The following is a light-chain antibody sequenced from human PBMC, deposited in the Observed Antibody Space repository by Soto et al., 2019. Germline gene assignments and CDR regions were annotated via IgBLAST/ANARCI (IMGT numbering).Light chain of an antibody. CDR1: SSDVGRYHH. CDR3: SVSAGRNTVV. Sequence: QSALTQPPSASGSPGQSLTISCAGTSSDVGRYHHVSWYQQHPGKAPKLMIYEVDKRPSGVPDRFSGSKSDNTASLTVSGLPADDEADYDCSVSAGRNTVVFGEGT. V-gene: IGLV2-8*01. J-gene: IGLJ2*01. CDR2: EVD.